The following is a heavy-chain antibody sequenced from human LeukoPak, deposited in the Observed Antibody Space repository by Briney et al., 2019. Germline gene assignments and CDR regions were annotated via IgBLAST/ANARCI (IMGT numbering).Heavy chain of an antibody. J-gene: IGHJ4*01. CDR3: ARDRFPVADWLHLDY. CDR1: GGSISSGSYY. V-gene: IGHV4-61*02. CDR2: IYTSGST. D-gene: IGHD3/OR15-3a*01. Sequence: PSETLSLTCTVSGGSISSGSYYWSWIRQPAGKGLEWIGRIYTSGSTNYNPSLKSRVTISVDTSKNQFSLKLSSVTAADTAVYYCARDRFPVADWLHLDYWGQGTLVTVSS.